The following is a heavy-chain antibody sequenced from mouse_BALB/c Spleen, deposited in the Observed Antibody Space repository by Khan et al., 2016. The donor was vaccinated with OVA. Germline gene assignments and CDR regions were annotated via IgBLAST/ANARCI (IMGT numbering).Heavy chain of an antibody. CDR2: INPHIGET. CDR3: ARIYGSDFDY. D-gene: IGHD1-1*01. Sequence: EVQLQESGPELVKPGASVKISCKASGYSFTGYFMHWVMQSHGKSLEWIGRINPHIGETFYNQKFKGKATLTVDESSSTAHMELRSLASEDSAVYYCARIYGSDFDYWGQGTPRTVSS. J-gene: IGHJ2*01. V-gene: IGHV1-20*02. CDR1: GYSFTGYF.